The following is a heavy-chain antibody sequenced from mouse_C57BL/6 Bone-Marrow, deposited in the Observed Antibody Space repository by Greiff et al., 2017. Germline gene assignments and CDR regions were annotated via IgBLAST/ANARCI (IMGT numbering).Heavy chain of an antibody. CDR3: ARNSDYYGSAWFAY. Sequence: VKLVESGPGLVQPSQSLSITCTVSGFSLTSYGVHWVRQSPGKGLEWLGVIWSGGSTDYNAAFISRLSISKDNSKSKVFFKMNSLQADDTAIYYCARNSDYYGSAWFAYWGQGTMVTVSA. D-gene: IGHD1-1*01. V-gene: IGHV2-2*01. CDR2: IWSGGST. CDR1: GFSLTSYG. J-gene: IGHJ3*01.